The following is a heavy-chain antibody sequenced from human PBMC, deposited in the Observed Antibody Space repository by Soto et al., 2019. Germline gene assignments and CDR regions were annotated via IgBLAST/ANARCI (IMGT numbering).Heavy chain of an antibody. V-gene: IGHV3-30*18. CDR2: ISYDGSNK. CDR1: GFTFSSYG. D-gene: IGHD2-15*01. CDR3: AKDRLKYSLHFDY. Sequence: QVQLVESGGGVVQPGRSLRLSCAASGFTFSSYGMHWVRQAPGKGLEWVAVISYDGSNKYYADSVKGRFTISRDNSKNTLYLQMNSLRAEDTAVYYCAKDRLKYSLHFDYWGQGTLVTVSS. J-gene: IGHJ4*02.